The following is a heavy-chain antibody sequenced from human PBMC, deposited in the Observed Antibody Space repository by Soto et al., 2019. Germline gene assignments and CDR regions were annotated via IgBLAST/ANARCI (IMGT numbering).Heavy chain of an antibody. CDR2: FDPEDGET. CDR1: GYTLTELS. V-gene: IGHV1-24*01. CDR3: ATDAQTGVRGRSCYYYGMDF. D-gene: IGHD3-10*01. J-gene: IGHJ6*02. Sequence: ASVKVSCKVSGYTLTELSMHWVRQAPGKGLEWMGGFDPEDGETIYAQKFQGRVTMTEDTSTDTAYMELSSLRSEDTAVYYCATDAQTGVRGRSCYYYGMDFRGQGTTITVSS.